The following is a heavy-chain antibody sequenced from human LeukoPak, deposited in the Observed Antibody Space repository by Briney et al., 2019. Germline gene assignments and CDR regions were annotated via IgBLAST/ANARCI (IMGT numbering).Heavy chain of an antibody. D-gene: IGHD5-12*01. CDR3: ARNLARTGDFDY. CDR2: MKPNSGST. J-gene: IGHJ4*02. V-gene: IGHV1-8*01. Sequence: ASVKDSSEDPRYSFISYDINWVRQKTGEGLEWLGWMKPNSGSTCYAQNFQGRVSMTRDNSISTAYMELSNLGSEDTAVYYCARNLARTGDFDYWGQGTLVTVSS. CDR1: RYSFISYD.